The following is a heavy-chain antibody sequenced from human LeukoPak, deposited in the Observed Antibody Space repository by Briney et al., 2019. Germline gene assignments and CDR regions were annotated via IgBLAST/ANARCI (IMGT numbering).Heavy chain of an antibody. V-gene: IGHV3-48*01. CDR3: ARVPLLMYSSGWYLAFDI. J-gene: IGHJ3*02. Sequence: PGGSLRLSCAASGFTFSSYSMNWVRQAPGKGLEWVSYISSSSSTIYYADSVKGRFTISRDNAKNSLYLQMNSLRAEDTAVYYCARVPLLMYSSGWYLAFDIWGQGTMVTVSS. D-gene: IGHD6-19*01. CDR2: ISSSSSTI. CDR1: GFTFSSYS.